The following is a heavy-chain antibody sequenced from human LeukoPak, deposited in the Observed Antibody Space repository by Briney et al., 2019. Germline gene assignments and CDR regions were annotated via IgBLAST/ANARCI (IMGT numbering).Heavy chain of an antibody. CDR2: INHSGST. CDR3: ARRGFGDGYNV. CDR1: GXSFSGYY. Sequence: KPSETLSLTFAVYGXSFSGYYWSWIRQPPGKGLEWIGEINHSGSTNYNPSLKSRVTISVDTSKNQFSLKLSSVTAADTAVYYCARRGFGDGYNVWGQGTLVTVSS. V-gene: IGHV4-34*01. J-gene: IGHJ4*02. D-gene: IGHD5-24*01.